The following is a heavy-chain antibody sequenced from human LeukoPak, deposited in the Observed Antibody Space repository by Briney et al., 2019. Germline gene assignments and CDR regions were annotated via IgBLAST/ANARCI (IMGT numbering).Heavy chain of an antibody. CDR1: GYTFTSYG. D-gene: IGHD5-12*01. CDR2: ISAYNGNT. CDR3: ARDMEYRGYEHFDY. J-gene: IGHJ4*02. Sequence: GASVKVSCKASGYTFTSYGISWVRQAPGQGLEWMGWISAYNGNTNYAQKLQGRVTMTTDTSTSTAYMELRSLRSDDTAVYYCARDMEYRGYEHFDYWGQGTLVTVSS. V-gene: IGHV1-18*04.